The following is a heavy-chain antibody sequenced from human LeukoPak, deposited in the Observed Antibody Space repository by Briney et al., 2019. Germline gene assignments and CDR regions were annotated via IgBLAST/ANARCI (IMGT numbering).Heavy chain of an antibody. D-gene: IGHD2-21*01. J-gene: IGHJ5*02. CDR1: GGSISSYY. V-gene: IGHV4-59*08. Sequence: SETLSLTCTVSGGSISSYYWSWIRQPPGKGLEWIGCIYYSGSTNYNPSLKSRVTISVDTSKNQFSLKLSSVTAADTAVYYCARADPNIVVVWDPPNNWFDPWGQGTLVTVSS. CDR3: ARADPNIVVVWDPPNNWFDP. CDR2: IYYSGST.